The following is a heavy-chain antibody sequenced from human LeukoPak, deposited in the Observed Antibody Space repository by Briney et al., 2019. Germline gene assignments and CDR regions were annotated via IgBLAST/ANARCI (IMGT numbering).Heavy chain of an antibody. CDR2: INPNSGGT. J-gene: IGHJ4*02. CDR1: GYTFTGYY. D-gene: IGHD2-15*01. V-gene: IGHV1-2*06. CDR3: ARDCSGGSCYSH. Sequence: GASVKVSCKASGYTFTGYYMHWVRQAPGQGLELMGRINPNSGGTNYAQKFQGRVTMTRDTSISTAYMELSRLRSDDTAVYYCARDCSGGSCYSHWGQGTLVTVSS.